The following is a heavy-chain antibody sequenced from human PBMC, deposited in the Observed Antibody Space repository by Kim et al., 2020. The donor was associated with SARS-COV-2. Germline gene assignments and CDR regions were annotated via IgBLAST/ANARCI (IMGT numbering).Heavy chain of an antibody. CDR2: IWYDGSNK. CDR3: AKVWGPYLSGSYYFDY. V-gene: IGHV3-33*06. CDR1: GFTFSSYG. D-gene: IGHD1-26*01. Sequence: GGSLRLSCAASGFTFSSYGMHWVRQAPGKGLEWVAVIWYDGSNKYYADSVKGRFTISRDNSKNTLYLQMNSLRAEDTAVYYCAKVWGPYLSGSYYFDYWGQGTLVTVSS. J-gene: IGHJ4*02.